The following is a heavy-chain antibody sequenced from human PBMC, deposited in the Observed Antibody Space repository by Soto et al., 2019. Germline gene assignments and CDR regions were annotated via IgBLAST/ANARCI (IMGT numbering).Heavy chain of an antibody. CDR2: ISYDGSNK. V-gene: IGHV3-30*18. CDR1: GFTFSNYG. J-gene: IGHJ6*02. D-gene: IGHD1-26*01. CDR3: AKVGFSGSSTYYYYYGMDV. Sequence: QVHLVESGGGVVQPGRSLRLSCAASGFTFSNYGMHWVRQAPGKGLEWVAVISYDGSNKYHADSVKGRFTISRDNSKNTLYLQMNSLGAEDTAVYYCAKVGFSGSSTYYYYYGMDVWGQGTTVTVSS.